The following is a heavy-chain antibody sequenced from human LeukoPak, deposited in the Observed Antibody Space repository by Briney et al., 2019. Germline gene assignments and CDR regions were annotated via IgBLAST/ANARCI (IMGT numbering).Heavy chain of an antibody. CDR2: IYSGGST. Sequence: QPGGSLRLSCAASGFTVSSNYMSWVRQAPGKGLEWVSVIYSGGSTYYADSVKGRFTISRDNSKNTLYLQMNSLRAEDTAVYYCARDRVGYAQNAFDIWGQGTMVTVSS. CDR3: ARDRVGYAQNAFDI. J-gene: IGHJ3*02. V-gene: IGHV3-66*01. D-gene: IGHD5-12*01. CDR1: GFTVSSNY.